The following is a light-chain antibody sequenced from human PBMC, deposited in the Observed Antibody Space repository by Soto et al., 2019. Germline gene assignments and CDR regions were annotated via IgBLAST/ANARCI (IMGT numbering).Light chain of an antibody. CDR1: SSNIGSNA. J-gene: IGLJ1*01. CDR3: AAWDDSLREV. CDR2: NNN. V-gene: IGLV1-44*01. Sequence: QSVLTQPPSASATPVQRVTISCSGSSSNIGSNAVNWYQQLPGTAPKLLIYNNNQRPSGVPDRFSGSKSGTSASLAISGLQSEDGADYYCAAWDDSLREVFGTGTKLTVL.